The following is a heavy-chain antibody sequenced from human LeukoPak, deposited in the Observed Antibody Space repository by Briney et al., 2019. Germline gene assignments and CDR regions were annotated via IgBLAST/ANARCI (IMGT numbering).Heavy chain of an antibody. CDR2: ISGSGGST. V-gene: IGHV3-23*01. CDR3: AKDRSCTNDICHGDFDY. J-gene: IGHJ4*02. Sequence: GGSLRLSCAASGFTFSSYAVSWVRQAPGKGLEWVSSISGSGGSTYSADSVKGRFTISRDNSKNTLYLQMNSLRAEDTALYYCAKDRSCTNDICHGDFDYWGQGTLVTVST. CDR1: GFTFSSYA. D-gene: IGHD2-8*01.